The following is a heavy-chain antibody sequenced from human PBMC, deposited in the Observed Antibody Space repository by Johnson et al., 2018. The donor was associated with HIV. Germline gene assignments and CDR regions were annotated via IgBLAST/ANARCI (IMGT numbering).Heavy chain of an antibody. CDR2: ISSSGSTI. V-gene: IGHV3-48*04. CDR3: ARGENYYDSSGYWDDAFDI. D-gene: IGHD3-22*01. J-gene: IGHJ3*02. CDR1: GFTFSSYA. Sequence: VQLVESGGGLVKPGGSLRLSCAASGFTFSSYAMSWVRQAPGKGLEWVSYISSSGSTIYYADSVKGRFTISRDNAKNSLYLQMNSLRAEDMAVYYCARGENYYDSSGYWDDAFDIWGQGTMVTVSS.